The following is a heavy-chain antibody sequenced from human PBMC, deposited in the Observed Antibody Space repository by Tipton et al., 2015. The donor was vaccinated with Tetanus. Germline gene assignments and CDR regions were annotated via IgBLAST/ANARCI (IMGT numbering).Heavy chain of an antibody. CDR3: ARGPTVTTAHYYYGMDV. D-gene: IGHD4-11*01. J-gene: IGHJ6*02. CDR2: INPSGGST. Sequence: QSGAEVKKSGSSVKVSCKASGYTFTSYYMHWVRQAPGQGLEWMGIINPSGGSTSYAQKFPGRVTMTRDTSASTVCMELSSLRSEDTAVYYCARGPTVTTAHYYYGMDVWGQGTTVTVSS. CDR1: GYTFTSYY. V-gene: IGHV1-46*01.